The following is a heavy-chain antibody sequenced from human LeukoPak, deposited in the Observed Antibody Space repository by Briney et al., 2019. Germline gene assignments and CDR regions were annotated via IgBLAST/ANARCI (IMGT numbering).Heavy chain of an antibody. V-gene: IGHV1-8*01. CDR2: MNPNSGNT. CDR1: GYTFTSYD. J-gene: IGHJ5*02. D-gene: IGHD1-26*01. Sequence: ASVKVSCKASGYTFTSYDINWVRQATGQGLEWMGWMNPNSGNTGYAQKFQGRVTMTRNTSISTAYMELSSLRSEDTAVYYCARGGSRENWFDPWGQGTLVTASS. CDR3: ARGGSRENWFDP.